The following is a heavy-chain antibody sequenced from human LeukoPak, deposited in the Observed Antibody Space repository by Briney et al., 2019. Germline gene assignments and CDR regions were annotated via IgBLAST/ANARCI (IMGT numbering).Heavy chain of an antibody. Sequence: SETLSLTCTVSGGSISSYYWSWIRQPPGKELEWIGYIYTSGSTNYNPSLKSRVTISVDTSKNQFSLKLSSVTAADTAVYYCARRVGARFDYWGQGTLVTVSS. J-gene: IGHJ4*02. CDR3: ARRVGARFDY. D-gene: IGHD1-26*01. CDR2: IYTSGST. V-gene: IGHV4-4*09. CDR1: GGSISSYY.